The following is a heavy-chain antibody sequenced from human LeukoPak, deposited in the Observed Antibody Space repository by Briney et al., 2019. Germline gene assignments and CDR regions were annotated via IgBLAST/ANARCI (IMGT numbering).Heavy chain of an antibody. D-gene: IGHD3-22*01. J-gene: IGHJ4*02. CDR1: GFTFGSYA. CDR2: ISGSGGST. V-gene: IGHV3-23*01. Sequence: GGSLRLSCAASGFTFGSYAMSWVRQAPGKGLEWVSAISGSGGSTYYADSVKGRFTISRDNSKNTLYLQMGSLRAEDMAVYYCARYGFEYYYDSSGYYEWGYFDYWGQGTLVTVSS. CDR3: ARYGFEYYYDSSGYYEWGYFDY.